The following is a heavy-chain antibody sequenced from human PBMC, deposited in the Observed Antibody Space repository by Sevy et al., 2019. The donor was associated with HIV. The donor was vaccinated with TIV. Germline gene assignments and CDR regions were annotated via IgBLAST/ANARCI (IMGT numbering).Heavy chain of an antibody. CDR3: ARDKARECPGYFDY. CDR2: IWYDGSNK. Sequence: GGSLRLSCAASGFTFSSYGMHWVRQAPGKGLEWVAVIWYDGSNKYYADSVKGRFTISRDNSKNTLYLQMNSLRAEDTAVYYCARDKARECPGYFDYWGQGTLVTVSS. J-gene: IGHJ4*02. V-gene: IGHV3-33*01. CDR1: GFTFSSYG.